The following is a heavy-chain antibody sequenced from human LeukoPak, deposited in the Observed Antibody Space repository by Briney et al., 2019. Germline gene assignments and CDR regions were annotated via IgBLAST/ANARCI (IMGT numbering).Heavy chain of an antibody. CDR3: ATELYYDILTGYVDDY. V-gene: IGHV4-61*02. Sequence: PSETLSLTCTVSGGSISSGSYYWSWIRQPAGKGLEWIGRIYTSGSTNYNPSLKSRVTISVDTSKNQFSLKLRSVTAADTAVYYCATELYYDILTGYVDDYWGQGTLVTVSS. J-gene: IGHJ4*02. CDR1: GGSISSGSYY. CDR2: IYTSGST. D-gene: IGHD3-9*01.